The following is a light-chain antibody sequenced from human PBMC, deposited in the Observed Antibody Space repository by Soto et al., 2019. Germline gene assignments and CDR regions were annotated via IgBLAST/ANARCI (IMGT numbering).Light chain of an antibody. V-gene: IGKV1-5*01. CDR2: DAS. CDR3: QQYNSYWT. CDR1: QTISNW. J-gene: IGKJ1*01. Sequence: DIQMTQSPSTLSASVGDRVTISCRASQTISNWLAWYQQKPGKAPKLLIYDASSLQSGVSSRFSGSGSGTEFTLTISSLQPDDFATYYCQQYNSYWTFGQGTKVDIK.